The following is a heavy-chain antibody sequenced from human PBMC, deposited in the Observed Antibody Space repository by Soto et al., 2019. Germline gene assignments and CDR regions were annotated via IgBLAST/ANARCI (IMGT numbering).Heavy chain of an antibody. CDR2: ISSSSSYI. J-gene: IGHJ3*02. CDR1: GFTFSSYS. Sequence: RGSLRLSCAASGFTFSSYSMNWVRQAPGKGLEWVSSISSSSSYIYYADSVKGRFTISRDNAKNSLYLQMNSLRAEDTAVYYCARATPNKLTNAFDIWGQGTMVTVSS. V-gene: IGHV3-21*01. CDR3: ARATPNKLTNAFDI.